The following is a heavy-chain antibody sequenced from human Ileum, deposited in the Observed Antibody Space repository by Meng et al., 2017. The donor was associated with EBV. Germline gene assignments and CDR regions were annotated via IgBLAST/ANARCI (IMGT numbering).Heavy chain of an antibody. D-gene: IGHD3-10*01. J-gene: IGHJ4*02. CDR1: GAAFRSSDL. CDR3: ARSSPIVRGLDY. V-gene: IGHV4-4*02. CDR2: VYHDGAT. Sequence: LLQSAAPVRVRHSGALSPPCAVSGAAFRSSDLWRWVRQPPGKGLEWIGEVYHDGATNYHPSLKSRVTISLDKSKNEVNLHLNSLTAADTAVYFCARSSPIVRGLDYWGQGTLVTVSS.